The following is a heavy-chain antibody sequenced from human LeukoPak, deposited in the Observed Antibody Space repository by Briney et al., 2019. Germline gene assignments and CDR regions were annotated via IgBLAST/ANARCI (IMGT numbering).Heavy chain of an antibody. J-gene: IGHJ4*02. CDR3: ATYGPTSGGYTFEY. Sequence: PSGTLSLTCAVSGGSISSGYWWSWVRQPPMKGLEWIGEIIDSGSTNYNPSLKGRITISLDKTKNHFSLNVNSVTAADTAVYYCATYGPTSGGYTFEYWGQGILVTVSS. CDR2: IIDSGST. D-gene: IGHD2-15*01. V-gene: IGHV4-4*02. CDR1: GGSISSGYW.